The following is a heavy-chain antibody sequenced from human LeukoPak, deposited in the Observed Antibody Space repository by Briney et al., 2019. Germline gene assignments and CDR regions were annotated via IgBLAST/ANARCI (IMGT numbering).Heavy chain of an antibody. CDR3: ARYYYDGSGYYYEYFDY. D-gene: IGHD3-22*01. J-gene: IGHJ4*02. V-gene: IGHV3-53*01. Sequence: GGSLRLSCAASGFTVSSNYMSWVRQAPGKGLEWVSDIYSGGSTYYADSVKGRFTISRDNSKNTLYLQMNSLRAADTAVYYCARYYYDGSGYYYEYFDYWGQGTLVTVSS. CDR2: IYSGGST. CDR1: GFTVSSNY.